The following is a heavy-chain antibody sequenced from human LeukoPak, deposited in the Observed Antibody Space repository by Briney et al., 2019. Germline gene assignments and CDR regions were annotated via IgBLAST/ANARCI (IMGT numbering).Heavy chain of an antibody. D-gene: IGHD2-15*01. Sequence: QPGGSLKLSCVASGFTFSSYEMNWVRQAPGKGLEWVSVIYSGGSTYYTDSVKGRFTISRDNSKNTLYLQMNNLRAEDTAVYYCATARGVFDIWGQGTMVTVSS. CDR3: ATARGVFDI. V-gene: IGHV3-66*01. CDR1: GFTFSSYE. J-gene: IGHJ3*02. CDR2: IYSGGST.